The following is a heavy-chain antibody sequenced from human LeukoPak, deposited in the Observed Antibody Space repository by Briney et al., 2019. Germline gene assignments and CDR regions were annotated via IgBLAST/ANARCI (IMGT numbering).Heavy chain of an antibody. D-gene: IGHD2-8*01. Sequence: SETLSLTCAVYGGSFSGYYWSWIRQPPGKGLEWIGEINHSGSTNYNPSLKSRVTISVDTSKNQFSLKLSSVTAADTAVYYCARGSDGLRYFDLWGRGTLVTVSS. CDR3: ARGSDGLRYFDL. CDR2: INHSGST. CDR1: GGSFSGYY. J-gene: IGHJ2*01. V-gene: IGHV4-34*01.